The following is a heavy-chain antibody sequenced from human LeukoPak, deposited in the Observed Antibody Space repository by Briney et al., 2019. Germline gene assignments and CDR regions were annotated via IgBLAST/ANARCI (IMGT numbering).Heavy chain of an antibody. V-gene: IGHV4-39*01. Sequence: SETLSLTCTVSGGSISSSSYYWGWIRQPPGKGLEWIGSIYYSGSTYYNPSLKSRVTISVDTSKNQFSLKLSSVTAADTAVYYCAGLYCSSTSCYYNYWGQGTLVTVSS. D-gene: IGHD2-2*01. CDR1: GGSISSSSYY. J-gene: IGHJ4*02. CDR2: IYYSGST. CDR3: AGLYCSSTSCYYNY.